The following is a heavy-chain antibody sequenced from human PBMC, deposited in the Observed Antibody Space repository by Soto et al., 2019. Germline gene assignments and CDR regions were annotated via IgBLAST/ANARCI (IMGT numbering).Heavy chain of an antibody. CDR1: GGSISNYY. D-gene: IGHD3-10*01. Sequence: PSETLSLTCTVSGGSISNYYWSWIRQSPGKGPELIGYISYRGITNYNPSLRSRVTMSVDTSKNHFSLKLISVTTADTAVYYCARDVSSSPADLFDYWGQGTLVTVSS. CDR2: ISYRGIT. CDR3: ARDVSSSPADLFDY. J-gene: IGHJ4*02. V-gene: IGHV4-59*01.